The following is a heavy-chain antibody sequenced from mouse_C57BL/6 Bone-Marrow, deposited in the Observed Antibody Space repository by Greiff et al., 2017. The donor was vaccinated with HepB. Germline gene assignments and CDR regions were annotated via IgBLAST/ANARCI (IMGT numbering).Heavy chain of an antibody. CDR2: IHPNSGST. Sequence: QVQLQQPGAELVKPGASVKLSCKASGYTLTSYWMHWVKQRPGQGLEWIGMIHPNSGSTNYNEKFKSKATLTVDKSSSTAYMQLSSLTSEDSAVYYCARCDYYGSSLYYFDYWGQGTTLTVSS. D-gene: IGHD1-1*01. V-gene: IGHV1-64*01. CDR3: ARCDYYGSSLYYFDY. CDR1: GYTLTSYW. J-gene: IGHJ2*01.